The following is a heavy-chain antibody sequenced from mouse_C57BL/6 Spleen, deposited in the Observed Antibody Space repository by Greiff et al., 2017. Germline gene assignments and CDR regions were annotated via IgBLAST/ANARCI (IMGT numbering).Heavy chain of an antibody. CDR1: GYTFTDYE. CDR3: TRGAVQCD. D-gene: IGHD6-1*01. Sequence: VQLQQSGAELVRPGASVTLSCKASGYTFTDYEMHWVKQTPVHGLEWIGAIYPETGGTAYNQKFKGKAILTADNTSSTTYMELRSRTSEDSAVYYCTRGAVQCDWGKGTTLTAYS. J-gene: IGHJ2*01. V-gene: IGHV1-15*01. CDR2: IYPETGGT.